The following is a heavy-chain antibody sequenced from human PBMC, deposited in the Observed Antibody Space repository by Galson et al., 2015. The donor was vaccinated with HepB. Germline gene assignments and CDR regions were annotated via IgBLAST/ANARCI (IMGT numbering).Heavy chain of an antibody. CDR3: ARVADADYGDHSHFDS. Sequence: SLRLSCAVSGFTLNSYGMHWVRQAPGKGQEWLSYISSNTIYTNYADSVKGRFTVFRDNVKNSISLQMNRLSVEDTAIYYCARVADADYGDHSHFDSWGQGTLVTVSS. V-gene: IGHV3-21*05. CDR1: GFTLNSYG. D-gene: IGHD4-17*01. J-gene: IGHJ4*02. CDR2: ISSNTIYT.